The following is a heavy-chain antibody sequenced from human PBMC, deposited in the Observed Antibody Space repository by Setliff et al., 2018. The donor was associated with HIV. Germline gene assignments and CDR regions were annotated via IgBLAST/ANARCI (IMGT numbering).Heavy chain of an antibody. J-gene: IGHJ2*01. D-gene: IGHD3-10*01. CDR3: AGDNGLWFGGFHL. CDR1: DYTLTNHG. Sequence: GASVKVSCKVSDYTLTNHGFSWVRQAPGQGLEWMGWISSNNGNTNYAEKFQGRVTMTTDTSTSTASMELRSLRSDDTAVYYCAGDNGLWFGGFHLWGRGTLVTVSS. CDR2: ISSNNGNT. V-gene: IGHV1-18*01.